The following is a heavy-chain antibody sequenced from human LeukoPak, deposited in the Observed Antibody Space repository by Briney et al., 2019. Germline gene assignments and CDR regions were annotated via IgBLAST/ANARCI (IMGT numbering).Heavy chain of an antibody. Sequence: GGSLRLSCAASGFTFSSYGMHWVRQAPGKGLEWVAVIWYDGSNKYYADSVKGRFTISRDNSENTLYLQMNSLRAEDTAVYYCAREIPYYYDSSGGYYFDYWGQGTLVTVSS. CDR2: IWYDGSNK. J-gene: IGHJ4*02. V-gene: IGHV3-33*01. CDR1: GFTFSSYG. CDR3: AREIPYYYDSSGGYYFDY. D-gene: IGHD3-22*01.